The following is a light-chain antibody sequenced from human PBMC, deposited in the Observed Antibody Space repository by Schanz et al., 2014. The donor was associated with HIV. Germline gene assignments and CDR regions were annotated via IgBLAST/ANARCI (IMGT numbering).Light chain of an antibody. CDR2: KAS. CDR3: QQRET. J-gene: IGKJ1*01. CDR1: QSLSSW. Sequence: DIQMTQSPSTLSASVGDRVTIPCRASQSLSSWLAWNQQKPGKAPKLLIFKASSLESGVPSRFSGSGSGTEFTLTISSLQPDDFATYYCQQRETFGQGTKVEIK. V-gene: IGKV1-5*03.